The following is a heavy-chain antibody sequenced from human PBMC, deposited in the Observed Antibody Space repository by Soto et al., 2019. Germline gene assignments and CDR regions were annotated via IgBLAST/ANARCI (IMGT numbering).Heavy chain of an antibody. CDR2: IYKSATT. V-gene: IGHV4-30-4*01. J-gene: IGHJ5*01. CDR1: GDSISTVDYF. Sequence: SETLSLTCSVSGDSISTVDYFWAWIRQPPGKALEYIGYIYKSATTYYNPSFESRVAISLDTSKSQFSLNVTSVTAADTAVYFCPRGRYCLTGRCFPNWYDSWGQGTLGTGSS. D-gene: IGHD2-15*01. CDR3: PRGRYCLTGRCFPNWYDS.